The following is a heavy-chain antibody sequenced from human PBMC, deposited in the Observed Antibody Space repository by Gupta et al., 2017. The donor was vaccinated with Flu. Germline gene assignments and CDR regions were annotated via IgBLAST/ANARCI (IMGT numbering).Heavy chain of an antibody. V-gene: IGHV1-69*01. D-gene: IGHD2-2*01. Sequence: QDPGQGLEWMGGIIPIFCTANYAQKFQGRVTITADESTSTAYMGLSSLRSEDTAVYYCARGFRDIVVVPAARGRAYGMDVWGQGRTVTVS. CDR2: IIPIFCTA. J-gene: IGHJ6*02. CDR3: ARGFRDIVVVPAARGRAYGMDV.